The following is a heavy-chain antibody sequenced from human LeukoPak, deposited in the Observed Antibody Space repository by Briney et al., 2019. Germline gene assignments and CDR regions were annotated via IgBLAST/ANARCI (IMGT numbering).Heavy chain of an antibody. J-gene: IGHJ3*02. CDR3: AKFEGYCSGGSCYDDAFDI. D-gene: IGHD2-15*01. V-gene: IGHV3-21*04. CDR1: GFTFRSYS. CDR2: ISSSSSYI. Sequence: GGSLRLSCAASGFTFRSYSMNGVRQAPGKGLEGVSSISSSSSYIYYADSVKGRFTISRDNAKNSLYLQMNSLRAEDTAVYYCAKFEGYCSGGSCYDDAFDIWGQGTMVTVSS.